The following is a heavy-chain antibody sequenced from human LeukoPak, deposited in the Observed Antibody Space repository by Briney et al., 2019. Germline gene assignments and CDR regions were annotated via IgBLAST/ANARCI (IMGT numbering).Heavy chain of an antibody. CDR3: ARSWYYYETGGYYFDY. CDR2: ISYDGINK. D-gene: IGHD3-10*01. Sequence: PGGSLRLSCAASGFTFSSYTMHWVRQAPGKGLEWVAVISYDGINKYYADSVKGRFTISRDNSKNTFSLQMTSLRAEDTALYYCARSWYYYETGGYYFDYWGQGTLVTVSS. CDR1: GFTFSSYT. V-gene: IGHV3-30*14. J-gene: IGHJ4*02.